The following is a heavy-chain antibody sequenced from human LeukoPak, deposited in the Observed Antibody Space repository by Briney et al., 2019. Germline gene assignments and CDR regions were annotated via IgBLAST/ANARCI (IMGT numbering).Heavy chain of an antibody. CDR3: ARIAAAGSNYFDY. CDR2: IYSGGST. V-gene: IGHV3-53*01. D-gene: IGHD6-13*01. Sequence: RGSLRLSCAASGFTFSSYAMSWVRQAPGKGLEWVSVIYSGGSTYYADSVKGRFTISRDNSKNTLYLQMNSLRAEDTAVYYCARIAAAGSNYFDYWGQGTLVTVSS. CDR1: GFTFSSYA. J-gene: IGHJ4*02.